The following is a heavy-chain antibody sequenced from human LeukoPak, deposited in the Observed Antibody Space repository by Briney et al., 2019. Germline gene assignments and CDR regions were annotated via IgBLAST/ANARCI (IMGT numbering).Heavy chain of an antibody. CDR3: ARDRIFGSSSSVAIDY. Sequence: SVKVSCKASGGTFSSYAISWVRQAPGQGLEWMGMIIPIFGTANYAQKFQGRVTVTTDESTSTAYMELSSLRSEDTAVYYCARDRIFGSSSSVAIDYWGQGTLVTVSS. D-gene: IGHD6-6*01. J-gene: IGHJ4*02. V-gene: IGHV1-69*05. CDR1: GGTFSSYA. CDR2: IIPIFGTA.